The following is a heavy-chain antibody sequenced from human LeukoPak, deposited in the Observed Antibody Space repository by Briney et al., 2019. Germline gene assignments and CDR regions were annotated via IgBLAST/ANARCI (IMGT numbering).Heavy chain of an antibody. CDR1: GFTFSTYN. V-gene: IGHV3-48*02. Sequence: PGGSLRLSCSASGFTFSTYNMNWVRQAPGKGLEWVSFIGTSSGVIYYADSVKGRFTISRDNAKKSLYLQMNSLRDEDTAVYYCARNLDSWGQGALVTVSS. CDR3: ARNLDS. J-gene: IGHJ5*01. CDR2: IGTSSGVI.